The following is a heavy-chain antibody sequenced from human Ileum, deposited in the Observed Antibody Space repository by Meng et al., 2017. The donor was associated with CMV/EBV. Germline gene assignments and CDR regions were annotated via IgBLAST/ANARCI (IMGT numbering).Heavy chain of an antibody. Sequence: SGPTLVKPTQTLTLTCTFSGFSLSTPGVAVGSVRQPPGKALEWLALSYWDDDKRYSPSLKSRLSITKDTSKNQVVLTMTNMDPVDTATEYCVHRPQTVAATHFDYWGQGTLVTVSS. D-gene: IGHD1-26*01. V-gene: IGHV2-5*02. J-gene: IGHJ4*02. CDR2: SYWDDDK. CDR3: VHRPQTVAATHFDY. CDR1: GFSLSTPGVA.